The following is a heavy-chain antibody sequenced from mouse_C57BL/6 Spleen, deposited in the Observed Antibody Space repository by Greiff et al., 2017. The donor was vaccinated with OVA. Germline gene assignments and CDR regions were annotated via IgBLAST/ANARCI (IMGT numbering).Heavy chain of an antibody. V-gene: IGHV3-6*01. CDR3: ATVDYYGSSYEGYFDY. J-gene: IGHJ2*01. CDR1: GYSITSGYY. Sequence: ESGPGLVKPSQSLSLTCSVTGYSITSGYYWNWIRQFPGNKLEWMGYISYDGSNNYNPSLKNRISITRDTSKNQFFLKLNSVTTEDTATYYCATVDYYGSSYEGYFDYWGQGTTLTVSS. D-gene: IGHD1-1*01. CDR2: ISYDGSN.